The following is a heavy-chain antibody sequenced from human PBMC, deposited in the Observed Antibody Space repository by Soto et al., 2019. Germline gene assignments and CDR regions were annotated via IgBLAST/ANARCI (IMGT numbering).Heavy chain of an antibody. D-gene: IGHD3-16*02. Sequence: VGSLRLSCAASGFKFSNYWMSWVRQAPGKGLEWVGNIKHDTSEAHYADSAKGRFTITRDNIKNFLFLQMNGLRADDTASYYCARDGLLFSGPYRPSRFDYWGLGTLVTVSS. CDR1: GFKFSNYW. CDR2: IKHDTSEA. V-gene: IGHV3-7*03. CDR3: ARDGLLFSGPYRPSRFDY. J-gene: IGHJ4*02.